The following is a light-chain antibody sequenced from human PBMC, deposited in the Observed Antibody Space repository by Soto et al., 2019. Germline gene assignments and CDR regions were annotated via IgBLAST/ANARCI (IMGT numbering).Light chain of an antibody. CDR3: QQYYTTPYT. CDR1: QSVLYRSNNKKY. Sequence: DIVMTQSPDSLAVSLGERATINCKSTQSVLYRSNNKKYLAWYQQKPGQPPKLLISWASTRESGVPDRFSGSGSGTDFTLTISSLQAEDVPVYYCQQYYTTPYTFGQGTKLEIK. J-gene: IGKJ2*01. V-gene: IGKV4-1*01. CDR2: WAS.